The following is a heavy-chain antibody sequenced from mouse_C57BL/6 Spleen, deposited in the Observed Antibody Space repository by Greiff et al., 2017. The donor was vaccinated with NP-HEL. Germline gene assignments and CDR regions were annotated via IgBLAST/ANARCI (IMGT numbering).Heavy chain of an antibody. V-gene: IGHV2-2*01. J-gene: IGHJ4*01. CDR2: IWSGGST. Sequence: QVQLKESGPGLVQPSQSLSITCTVSGFSLTSYGVHWVRQSPGKGLEWLGVIWSGGSTDYNAAFISRLSISKDNSKSQVFFKMNSLQADDTAIYYCARKWLLRDYYAMDYWGQGTSVTVSS. D-gene: IGHD2-3*01. CDR3: ARKWLLRDYYAMDY. CDR1: GFSLTSYG.